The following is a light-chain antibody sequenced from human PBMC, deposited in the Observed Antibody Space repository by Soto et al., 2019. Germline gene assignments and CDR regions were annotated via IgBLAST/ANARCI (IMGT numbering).Light chain of an antibody. CDR2: GAS. CDR1: QGISNY. V-gene: IGKV1-9*01. CDR3: QQLINYPLT. Sequence: DIQLTQSPSFLSASVGDRVTITCRASQGISNYLALYQQKPGKAPKLLINGASPLFSGVPSRFSGSGFGTEFSLTISSLQPEDFAAYYCQQLINYPLTFGGGTKVEIK. J-gene: IGKJ4*01.